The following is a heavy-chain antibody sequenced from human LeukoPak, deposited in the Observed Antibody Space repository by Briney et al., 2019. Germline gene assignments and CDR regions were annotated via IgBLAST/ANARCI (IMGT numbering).Heavy chain of an antibody. D-gene: IGHD3-10*01. CDR2: ISGSGGAT. CDR1: GFTVSSNY. V-gene: IGHV3-23*01. J-gene: IGHJ4*02. CDR3: ARGGVDYYGSGTYYLMYYFDY. Sequence: GGSLRLSCAASGFTVSSNYMNWVRQAPGKGLEWVSGISGSGGATYYADSVKGRFTISRDDPHNTLYLQMNSLRAEDTAVYFCARGGVDYYGSGTYYLMYYFDYWGQGALVTVSS.